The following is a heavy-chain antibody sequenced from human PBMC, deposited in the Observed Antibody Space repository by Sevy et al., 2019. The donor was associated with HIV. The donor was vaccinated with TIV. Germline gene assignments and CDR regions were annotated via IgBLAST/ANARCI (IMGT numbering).Heavy chain of an antibody. CDR3: ARSGSTSCYLCPNYYYYGMDV. CDR2: ISSSGSTI. V-gene: IGHV3-48*03. CDR1: GFTFSSYE. D-gene: IGHD2-2*01. J-gene: IGHJ6*02. Sequence: GGSLRLSCAASGFTFSSYEMNWVRQAPGKGLEWVSYISSSGSTIYYADSVKGRFTISRDNAKNSLYLQMNSLRAEDTAVYYCARSGSTSCYLCPNYYYYGMDVWGQGTMVTVSS.